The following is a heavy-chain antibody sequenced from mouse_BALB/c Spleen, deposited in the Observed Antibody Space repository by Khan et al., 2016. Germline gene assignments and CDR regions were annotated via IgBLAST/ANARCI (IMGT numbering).Heavy chain of an antibody. Sequence: QIQLVQSGPELKKPGETVKISCKASGYTFTNYGMNWVKQAPGKGLKWMGWINTNTGEPTYAEAFKGRFAFSLETSASTAYLQINNLKNEETATYFCAEDYYGSNSFAYWGQGTLVTVSA. CDR3: AEDYYGSNSFAY. CDR1: GYTFTNYG. D-gene: IGHD1-1*01. V-gene: IGHV9-3*02. CDR2: INTNTGEP. J-gene: IGHJ3*01.